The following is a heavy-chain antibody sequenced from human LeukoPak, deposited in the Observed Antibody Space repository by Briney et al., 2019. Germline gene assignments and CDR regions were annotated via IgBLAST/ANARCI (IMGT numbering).Heavy chain of an antibody. V-gene: IGHV1-2*06. J-gene: IGHJ4*02. CDR1: GYTFTGYY. Sequence: ASVKVSCKASGYTFTGYYMHWVRQAPGQGLEWMGRINPNSGGTNYAQKFQGRVTMTRDTSISTAYMELSRLRSDDTAVYYCARENYDFKGSGFDYWGQGTLVTVSS. D-gene: IGHD3-22*01. CDR3: ARENYDFKGSGFDY. CDR2: INPNSGGT.